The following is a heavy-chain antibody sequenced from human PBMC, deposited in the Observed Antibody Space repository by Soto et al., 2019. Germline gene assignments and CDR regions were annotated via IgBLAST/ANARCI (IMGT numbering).Heavy chain of an antibody. CDR1: GLSLRTTGVG. Sequence: QITLKESGPTLVKPTQPLTLTCTFSGLSLRTTGVGVGWVRQPPGKALEWLALLYWDNDKRYSPSLKSRLTHTKHATEKQVVLTWTSMDTVDTARYCCVQRRGGCDCLQICASHSYYGLDVWGLGTTVTVSS. CDR3: VQRRGGCDCLQICASHSYYGLDV. D-gene: IGHD2-21*02. V-gene: IGHV2-5*02. J-gene: IGHJ6*02. CDR2: LYWDNDK.